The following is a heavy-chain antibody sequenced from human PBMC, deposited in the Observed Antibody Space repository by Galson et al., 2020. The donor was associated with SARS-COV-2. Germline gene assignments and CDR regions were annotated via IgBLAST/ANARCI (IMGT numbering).Heavy chain of an antibody. CDR1: GGSISSGSYY. D-gene: IGHD3-22*01. V-gene: IGHV4-61*02. J-gene: IGHJ4*02. CDR2: IYTSGST. Sequence: SETLSLTCTVSGGSISSGSYYWSWIRQPAGKGLEWIGRIYTSGSTNYNPSLKSRVTISVDTSKNQFSLKLSSVTAADTAVYYCAREVVTDLYYFDYWGQGTLVTVSS. CDR3: AREVVTDLYYFDY.